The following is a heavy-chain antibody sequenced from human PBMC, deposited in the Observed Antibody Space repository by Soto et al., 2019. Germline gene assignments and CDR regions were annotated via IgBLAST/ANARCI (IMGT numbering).Heavy chain of an antibody. CDR2: ISGSGGST. Sequence: EVQLLESGGGLVQPGGSLRLSCAASGCTFSSYAMSWVRQAPGKGLEWVSAISGSGGSTYYADSVKGRFTISIDNSKNTLYLQMNSLRAEDTAVYYCSKSVEYGDYVAYYHFGLDVWGQGTTLTVSS. CDR1: GCTFSSYA. J-gene: IGHJ6*02. D-gene: IGHD4-17*01. CDR3: SKSVEYGDYVAYYHFGLDV. V-gene: IGHV3-23*01.